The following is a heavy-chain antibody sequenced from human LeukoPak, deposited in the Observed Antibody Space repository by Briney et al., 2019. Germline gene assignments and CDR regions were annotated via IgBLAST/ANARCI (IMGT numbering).Heavy chain of an antibody. J-gene: IGHJ4*02. Sequence: SVTVSCTASGGTFSSYTISWVRQAPGQGLEWMGRIIPILGIANYAQQFQGRVTITADKSTSTAYMELSSLRSEDTAVYYCARDGRFGVVIKDWGQGTLVTVSS. CDR3: ARDGRFGVVIKD. V-gene: IGHV1-69*04. D-gene: IGHD3-3*01. CDR2: IIPILGIA. CDR1: GGTFSSYT.